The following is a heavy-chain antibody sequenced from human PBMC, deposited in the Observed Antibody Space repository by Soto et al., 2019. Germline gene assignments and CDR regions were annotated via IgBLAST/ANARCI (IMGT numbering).Heavy chain of an antibody. CDR1: GFTFSSYA. V-gene: IGHV3-30-3*01. CDR3: ARELHPFDILTGYRYFDY. Sequence: PGGSLRLSCAASGFTFSSYAMHWVRQAPGKGLEWVAVISYDGSNKYYADSVKGRFTISRDNSKNTLYLQMNSLRAEDTAVYYCARELHPFDILTGYRYFDYWGQGTLVTVSS. J-gene: IGHJ4*02. D-gene: IGHD3-9*01. CDR2: ISYDGSNK.